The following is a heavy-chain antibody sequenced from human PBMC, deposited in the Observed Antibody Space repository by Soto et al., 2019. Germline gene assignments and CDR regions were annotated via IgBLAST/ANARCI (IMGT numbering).Heavy chain of an antibody. CDR1: GGSISSYY. CDR3: ARRKSGYYGMDV. J-gene: IGHJ6*02. D-gene: IGHD2-15*01. CDR2: IYYSGST. Sequence: SETLSLTCTVFGGSISSYYWSWIRQPPGKGLEWIGYIYYSGSTNYNPSLKSRVTISVDTSKNQFSLKLSSVTAADTAVYYCARRKSGYYGMDVWGQGTTVTVSS. V-gene: IGHV4-59*01.